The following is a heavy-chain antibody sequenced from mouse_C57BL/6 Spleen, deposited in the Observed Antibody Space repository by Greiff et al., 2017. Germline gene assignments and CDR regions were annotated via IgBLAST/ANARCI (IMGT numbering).Heavy chain of an antibody. CDR2: INPGSGGT. J-gene: IGHJ4*01. V-gene: IGHV1-54*01. Sequence: VQLVESGAELVRPGTSVKVSCKASGYAFTNYLIEWVKQRPGQGLEWIGVINPGSGGTNYNEKFKGKATLTADKSSSTAYMQLSSLTSEDSAVYFCARSGYYADAMDYWGQGTSVTVSS. CDR3: ARSGYYADAMDY. D-gene: IGHD1-1*01. CDR1: GYAFTNYL.